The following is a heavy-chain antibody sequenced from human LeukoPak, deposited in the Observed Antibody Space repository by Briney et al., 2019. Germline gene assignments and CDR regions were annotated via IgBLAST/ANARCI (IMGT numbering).Heavy chain of an antibody. J-gene: IGHJ6*04. CDR3: ASASGGSTSYGMDV. CDR2: ISSSGSTI. Sequence: GGSLRLSCAASGFTFSSYAMNWVRQAPGKGLEWVSYISSSGSTIYYADSVKGRFTISRDNAKNSLYLQMNSLRAEDTAVYYCASASGGSTSYGMDVWGKGTTVTVSS. V-gene: IGHV3-48*03. D-gene: IGHD2-2*01. CDR1: GFTFSSYA.